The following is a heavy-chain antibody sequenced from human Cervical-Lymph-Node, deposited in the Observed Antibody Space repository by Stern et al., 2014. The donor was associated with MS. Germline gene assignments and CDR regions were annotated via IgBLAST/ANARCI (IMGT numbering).Heavy chain of an antibody. CDR2: IIPNGGVT. D-gene: IGHD6-25*01. J-gene: IGHJ4*02. CDR3: VGQAAWGFVADI. V-gene: IGHV1-69*17. CDR1: GGTSRSYV. Sequence: QVQLVQSGTEVKKSGSSVKVSCKASGGTSRSYVLHWVRQAPGQGLEWMGGIIPNGGVTNYAQKFQGRVTISADKFTSTAYMELRSLRSDDTAVYYCVGQAAWGFVADIWGQGTQVTVSS.